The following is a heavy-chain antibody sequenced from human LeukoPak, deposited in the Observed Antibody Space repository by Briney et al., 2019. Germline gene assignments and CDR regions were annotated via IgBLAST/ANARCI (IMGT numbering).Heavy chain of an antibody. CDR1: GYTFTGYY. CDR3: VTHFDSSGPDAFDI. J-gene: IGHJ3*02. CDR2: IIPIFGTA. V-gene: IGHV1-69*05. D-gene: IGHD3-22*01. Sequence: ASVKVSCKASGYTFTGYYMHWVRQAPGQGLEWMGGIIPIFGTANYAQKFQGRVTITTDESTSTAYMELSSLRSEDTAVYYCVTHFDSSGPDAFDIWGQGTMVTVSS.